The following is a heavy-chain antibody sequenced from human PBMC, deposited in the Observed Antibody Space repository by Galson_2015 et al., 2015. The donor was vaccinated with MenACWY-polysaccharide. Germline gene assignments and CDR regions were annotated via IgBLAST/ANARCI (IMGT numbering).Heavy chain of an antibody. CDR3: ARVGKYCSGDSCFDY. D-gene: IGHD2-15*01. CDR1: GYTFTSYG. CDR2: ISAYNGNT. V-gene: IGHV1-18*01. Sequence: SVKVSCKASGYTFTSYGISWVRQAPGQGLEWMGWISAYNGNTDYAQKLQGRVTMTTDTSTSTAYMELRSLRSDDTAVYYCARVGKYCSGDSCFDYWGQGTLVTVSS. J-gene: IGHJ4*02.